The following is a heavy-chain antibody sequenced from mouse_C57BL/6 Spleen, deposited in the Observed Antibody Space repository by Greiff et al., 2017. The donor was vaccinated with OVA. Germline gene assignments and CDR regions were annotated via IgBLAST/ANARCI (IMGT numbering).Heavy chain of an antibody. V-gene: IGHV1-59*01. CDR3: ARDYGRSDVDY. J-gene: IGHJ4*01. Sequence: QVQLQQPGAELVRPGTSVKLSCKASGYTFTSYWMHWVKQRPGQGLEWIGVIDPSDSYTNYNQKFQGKATLTVDTAASTAYMQLSSLTSEDSAVYYCARDYGRSDVDYWGQGTSVTVAA. CDR2: IDPSDSYT. D-gene: IGHD1-1*01. CDR1: GYTFTSYW.